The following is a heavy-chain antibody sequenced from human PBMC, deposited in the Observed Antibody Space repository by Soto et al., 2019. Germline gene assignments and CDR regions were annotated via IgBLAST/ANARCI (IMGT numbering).Heavy chain of an antibody. V-gene: IGHV3-21*01. J-gene: IGHJ4*02. CDR3: ARDVGYSDSGGVVY. CDR1: GFTFSSYT. D-gene: IGHD6-13*01. CDR2: ITGSISYI. Sequence: EVQLVESGGGLVKPGGSLRLSCAASGFTFSSYTMNWVRQAPGQGLEWVSSITGSISYIYYADSVKGRFTISRDNAKNSLYLQMNSLRSDDTAVYYCARDVGYSDSGGVVYWGQGTLVTVSS.